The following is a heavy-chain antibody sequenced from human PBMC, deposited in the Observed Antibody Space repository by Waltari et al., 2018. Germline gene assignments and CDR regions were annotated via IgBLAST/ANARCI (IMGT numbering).Heavy chain of an antibody. D-gene: IGHD3-3*01. J-gene: IGHJ6*02. CDR2: ISAYNGNT. CDR1: GYTFTSYG. Sequence: QVQLVQSGAEVKKPGASVKVSCKASGYTFTSYGISWVRQAPGQGLEWMGWISAYNGNTNYAQKLQGRVTMTTDTSTSTADMELRSLRSDDTAVYYCARARITIFGVVIKPTYYYGMDVWGQGTTVTVSS. V-gene: IGHV1-18*01. CDR3: ARARITIFGVVIKPTYYYGMDV.